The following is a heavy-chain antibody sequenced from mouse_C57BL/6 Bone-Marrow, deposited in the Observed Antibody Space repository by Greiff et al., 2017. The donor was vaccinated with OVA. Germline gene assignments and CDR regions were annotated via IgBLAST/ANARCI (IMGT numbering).Heavy chain of an antibody. Sequence: VQLQQSGAELARPGASVKLSCKASGYTFTSYGISWVKQRTGQGLEWIGEIYPRSGNTYYNEKFKGKATLTADKSSSTAYMELRSLTSEDSAVYFCARGRIYYGNYFYAMDYWGQGTSVTVSS. D-gene: IGHD2-1*01. CDR1: GYTFTSYG. V-gene: IGHV1-81*01. CDR2: IYPRSGNT. J-gene: IGHJ4*01. CDR3: ARGRIYYGNYFYAMDY.